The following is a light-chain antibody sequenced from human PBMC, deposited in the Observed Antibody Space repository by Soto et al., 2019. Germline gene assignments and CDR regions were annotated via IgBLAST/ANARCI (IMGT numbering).Light chain of an antibody. J-gene: IGKJ5*01. CDR2: EVS. Sequence: DIVLTHTPLFLSVTPGQPASISCRSTRRLLHSDGKTYFYWFLQKAGQPPQLLIYEVSNRFSGVSDRLSGSGSGTDFTLKISRVQAEDVGLYYCMQSMQLPITFGQGTRLEI. CDR3: MQSMQLPIT. CDR1: RRLLHSDGKTY. V-gene: IGKV2D-29*01.